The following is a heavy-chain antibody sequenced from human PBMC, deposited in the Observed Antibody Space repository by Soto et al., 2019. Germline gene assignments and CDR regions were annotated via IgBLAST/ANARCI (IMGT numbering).Heavy chain of an antibody. CDR1: GVTISTYY. CDR3: ARDGYDGSGSPYPAY. J-gene: IGHJ4*02. CDR2: NYHSGTT. D-gene: IGHD3-10*01. V-gene: IGHV4-59*01. Sequence: PSETLYLTCAVSGVTISTYYWSWIRQPPGKGLEWIGYNYHSGTTNYNPSLKSRVTISVDTSKNQFSLRLTSVTAADTAVYYCARDGYDGSGSPYPAYWGPGTQVTVSS.